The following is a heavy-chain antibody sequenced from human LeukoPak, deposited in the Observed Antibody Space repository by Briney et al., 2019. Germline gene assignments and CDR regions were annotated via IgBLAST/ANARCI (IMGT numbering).Heavy chain of an antibody. CDR2: ISGSGGTT. Sequence: GGSLRLSCAASGFTFSSYAMSWVRQAPGKGLEWVSVISGSGGTTFYTDSVKGRFTISRDNSKNTVYLQMNSLRAEDTALYYCAKDLAYDSSGSFDYWGQGTLVTVSS. J-gene: IGHJ4*02. D-gene: IGHD3-22*01. V-gene: IGHV3-23*01. CDR3: AKDLAYDSSGSFDY. CDR1: GFTFSSYA.